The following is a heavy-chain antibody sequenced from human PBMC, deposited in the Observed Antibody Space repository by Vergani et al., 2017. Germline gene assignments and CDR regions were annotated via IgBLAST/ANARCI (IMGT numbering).Heavy chain of an antibody. D-gene: IGHD1-1*01. CDR3: ARHTTYTDS. CDR1: GKSFTGYW. CDR2: IYPADSDT. J-gene: IGHJ4*02. Sequence: EVQLMQSAAEVKKTGESLSISCTASGKSFTGYWIGWVRQMPGKGLEWMGIIYPADSDTRYSPSFQGQVTISADKSISTAFLQWDSLKASDTALYYCARHTTYTDSWGQGTLVTVSS. V-gene: IGHV5-51*01.